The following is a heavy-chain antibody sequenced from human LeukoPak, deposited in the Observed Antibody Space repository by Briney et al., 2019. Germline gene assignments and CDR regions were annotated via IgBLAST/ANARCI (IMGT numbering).Heavy chain of an antibody. CDR1: GGSISSYY. CDR2: IYYSGST. D-gene: IGHD1-1*01. Sequence: SETLSLTCTVSGGSISSYYWSRIRQPPGKGLEWIGYIYYSGSTNYNPSLKSRVTISVDTSKNQFSLKLSSVTAADTAVYYCARRRDWNYYYGMDVWGQGTTVTVSS. CDR3: ARRRDWNYYYGMDV. J-gene: IGHJ6*02. V-gene: IGHV4-59*08.